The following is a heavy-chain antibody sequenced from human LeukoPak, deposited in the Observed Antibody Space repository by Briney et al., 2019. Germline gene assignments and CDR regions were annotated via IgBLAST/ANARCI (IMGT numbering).Heavy chain of an antibody. CDR1: GGSISSYY. CDR3: ARQVGATNGPDY. J-gene: IGHJ4*02. CDR2: IYYSGST. D-gene: IGHD1-26*01. V-gene: IGHV4-59*08. Sequence: SETLSLTCTVSGGSISSYYWSWIRQPPGKGLEWIGYIYYSGSTNYNPSLKSRVTISVDTSKNQFSLKLSSVTAADTAVYYCARQVGATNGPDYWGQGTLVTVSS.